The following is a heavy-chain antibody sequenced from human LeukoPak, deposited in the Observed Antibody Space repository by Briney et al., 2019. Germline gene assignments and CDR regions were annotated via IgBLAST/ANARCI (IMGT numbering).Heavy chain of an antibody. CDR1: GGSISSYY. D-gene: IGHD6-19*01. V-gene: IGHV4-59*01. CDR2: IYYSGST. Sequence: SETLSLTCTVSGGSISSYYWSWIRQPPGKGLEWIGYIYYSGSTNYNPSLKSRVTISVDTSKNQFSLKLSSVTAADTAVYYCARDRSVAGKGGWFDPWGQGTLVTVSS. CDR3: ARDRSVAGKGGWFDP. J-gene: IGHJ5*02.